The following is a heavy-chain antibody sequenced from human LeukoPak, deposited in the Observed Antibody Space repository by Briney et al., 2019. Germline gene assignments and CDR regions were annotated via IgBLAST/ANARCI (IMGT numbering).Heavy chain of an antibody. D-gene: IGHD5-24*01. V-gene: IGHV3-30*18. CDR1: GFTFSSYG. CDR3: AKERRDGSWNRYYFDY. CDR2: ISYDGSNK. Sequence: PGRSLRLSCAASGFTFSSYGMHWVRQAPGKGLEWVAVISYDGSNKYYADSVKGRFTISRDNSKNTLYLQMNSLRAEDTAVYYCAKERRDGSWNRYYFDYWGQGTLVTVSS. J-gene: IGHJ4*02.